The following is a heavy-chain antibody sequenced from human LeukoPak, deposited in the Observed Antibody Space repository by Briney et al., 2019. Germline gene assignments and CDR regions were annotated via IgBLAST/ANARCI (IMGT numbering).Heavy chain of an antibody. J-gene: IGHJ3*02. CDR3: ARSGYNWNLDAFDI. D-gene: IGHD1-20*01. Sequence: ASVKVSCKDSGYTFTSYGISWVRQAPGQGLECVGWISDYNGNTNYAQKLQGRVTMTTDTSTSTAYMELRSLRSDDTAVYYCARSGYNWNLDAFDIWGQGTMVTVSS. CDR2: ISDYNGNT. V-gene: IGHV1-18*01. CDR1: GYTFTSYG.